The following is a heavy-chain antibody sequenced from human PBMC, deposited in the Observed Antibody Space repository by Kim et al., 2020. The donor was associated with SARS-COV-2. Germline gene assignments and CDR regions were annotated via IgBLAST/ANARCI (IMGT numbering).Heavy chain of an antibody. J-gene: IGHJ4*02. CDR3: AREGRDRSSWYDY. CDR2: IYSGGIT. CDR1: GFTVSSSY. V-gene: IGHV3-66*01. Sequence: GGSLRLSCAVSGFTVSSSYMSWVRQAPGKVLEWVAVIYSGGITYYTDSVKGRFTISKDNFKNTVYLQMNSLRAEDTALYYCAREGRDRSSWYDYWGQGTLVTVSS. D-gene: IGHD6-13*01.